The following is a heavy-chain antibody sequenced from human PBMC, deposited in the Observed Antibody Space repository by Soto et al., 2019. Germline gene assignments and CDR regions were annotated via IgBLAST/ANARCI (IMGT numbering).Heavy chain of an antibody. V-gene: IGHV3-66*01. CDR3: ARYTVTNSFDY. CDR2: IYSGGST. CDR1: GFTVSSNY. J-gene: IGHJ4*02. Sequence: GGSLRLSCAASGFTVSSNYMSWVRQAPGKGLEWVSVIYSGGSTYYADSVKGRFTISRDNSKNTLYLQMNSLRAEDTAVYYCARYTVTNSFDYWGQGTLVTVSS. D-gene: IGHD4-17*01.